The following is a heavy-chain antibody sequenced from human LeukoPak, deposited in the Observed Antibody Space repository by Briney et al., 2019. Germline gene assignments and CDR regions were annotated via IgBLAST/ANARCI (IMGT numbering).Heavy chain of an antibody. J-gene: IGHJ4*02. Sequence: SETLSLTCAVSGGSISSSNWWSWVRQPPGKGLEWIGEIYHSGSTNYNPSLKSRVTISVDESKNQFSLKLSSVTAADTAVYYCARSHYYGWLRNFDYWGQGTLVTVSS. CDR1: GGSISSSNW. CDR3: ARSHYYGWLRNFDY. D-gene: IGHD3-10*01. CDR2: IYHSGST. V-gene: IGHV4-4*02.